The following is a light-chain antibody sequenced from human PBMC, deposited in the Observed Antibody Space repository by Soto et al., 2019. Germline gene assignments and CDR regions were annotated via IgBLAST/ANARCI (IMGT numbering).Light chain of an antibody. V-gene: IGKV3-20*01. CDR3: QQYGSSSLT. Sequence: EIVLTQSPGTLSLSPGERATLSCRASQSLSSNFLAWYQQKPGQAPRLLIYGASSRATGIPDRFSGSGSGTDFTLTISRLEPEDFAVYYCQQYGSSSLTFGPGTKVDIK. CDR2: GAS. CDR1: QSLSSNF. J-gene: IGKJ3*01.